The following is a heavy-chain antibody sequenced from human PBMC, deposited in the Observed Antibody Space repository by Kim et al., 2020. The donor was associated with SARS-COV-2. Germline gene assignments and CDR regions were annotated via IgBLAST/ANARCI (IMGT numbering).Heavy chain of an antibody. J-gene: IGHJ6*02. V-gene: IGHV3-33*06. Sequence: GGSLRLSCAASGFTFSSYGMHWVRQAPGKGLEWVAVIWYDGSNKYYADSVKGRFTISRDNSKNTLYLQMNSLRAEDTAVYYCAKDWFRGASGYYYYGMDVWGQGTTVTVSS. D-gene: IGHD1-1*01. CDR2: IWYDGSNK. CDR3: AKDWFRGASGYYYYGMDV. CDR1: GFTFSSYG.